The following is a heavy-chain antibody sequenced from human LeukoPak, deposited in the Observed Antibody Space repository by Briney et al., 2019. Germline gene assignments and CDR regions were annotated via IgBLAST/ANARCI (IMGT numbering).Heavy chain of an antibody. D-gene: IGHD5-12*01. CDR3: ARDTNYSGYDSCFDY. CDR2: ISSSSSYI. CDR1: GFTFSSYS. V-gene: IGHV3-21*01. Sequence: KPGGSLRLSCAASGFTFSSYSMNWVRQAPGKGLEWVSSISSSSSYIYYADSVKGRFTISRDNAKNSLYLQMNSLRAEDTAVYYCARDTNYSGYDSCFDYWGQETLVTVPS. J-gene: IGHJ4*02.